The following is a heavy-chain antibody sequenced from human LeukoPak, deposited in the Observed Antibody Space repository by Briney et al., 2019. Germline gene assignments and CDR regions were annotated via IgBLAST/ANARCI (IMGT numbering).Heavy chain of an antibody. V-gene: IGHV3-23*01. CDR2: ISGSGGST. Sequence: PGGSLRLSCAASGFTFSSYAMSWVRQAPGKGLEWVSAISGSGGSTYYADSVKGRFTISTDNAKNSLYLQMNSLRAEDTAVYYCARSPGTPYFDYWGQGTLVTVSS. J-gene: IGHJ4*02. CDR3: ARSPGTPYFDY. D-gene: IGHD3-10*01. CDR1: GFTFSSYA.